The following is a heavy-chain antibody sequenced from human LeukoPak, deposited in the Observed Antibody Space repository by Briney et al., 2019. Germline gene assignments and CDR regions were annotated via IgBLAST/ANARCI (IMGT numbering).Heavy chain of an antibody. CDR1: GFTFSNFG. V-gene: IGHV3-30*02. D-gene: IGHD3-16*01. CDR2: IQDDGSRE. Sequence: GGSLRLSCAASGFTFSNFGMHWVRQAPGKGLEWVAFIQDDGSREWYADSVKGRFTISRDSSKNTLFLQMNSLRTEDTAVYYCARGYVGYYYYGMDVWGQGTTVTVSS. J-gene: IGHJ6*02. CDR3: ARGYVGYYYYGMDV.